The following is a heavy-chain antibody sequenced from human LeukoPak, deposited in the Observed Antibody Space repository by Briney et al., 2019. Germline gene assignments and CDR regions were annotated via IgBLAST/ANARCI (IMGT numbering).Heavy chain of an antibody. Sequence: SETLSLTCTVPGYSISSGYYWGWIRQPPGKGLEWIGGIYHSGSTYYNPSLKSRVTISVDTPKNQFSLKLSSVAAADTAVYYCATVGGYDYWGQGTLVTVSS. CDR2: IYHSGST. CDR3: ATVGGYDY. D-gene: IGHD5-12*01. V-gene: IGHV4-38-2*02. CDR1: GYSISSGYY. J-gene: IGHJ4*02.